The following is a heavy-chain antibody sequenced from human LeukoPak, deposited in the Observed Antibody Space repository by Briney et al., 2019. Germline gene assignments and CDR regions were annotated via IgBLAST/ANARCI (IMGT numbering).Heavy chain of an antibody. CDR2: INHSGST. CDR1: GGSFSGYY. V-gene: IGHV4-34*01. CDR3: ARSLNYYDSSGHPLDY. Sequence: PSETLSLTCAVYGGSFSGYYWSWIRQPPGKGLEWIGEINHSGSTNYNPSLKSRVTISVDTSKNQFSLKLSSVTAADTAVYYCARSLNYYDSSGHPLDYWGQGTLVTVSS. D-gene: IGHD3-22*01. J-gene: IGHJ4*02.